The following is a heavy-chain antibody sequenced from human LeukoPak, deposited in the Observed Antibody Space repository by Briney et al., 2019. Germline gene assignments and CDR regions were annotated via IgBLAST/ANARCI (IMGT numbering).Heavy chain of an antibody. CDR1: GFTFSSYW. D-gene: IGHD3-10*01. V-gene: IGHV3-74*01. J-gene: IGHJ4*02. CDR3: ARGFSGYGDYVDY. Sequence: GGSLRLSCAASGFTFSSYWMHWVRQAPGKGLVWVSRINSDGSSTSYADSVKGRFTISRDNAKNSLYLQMNSLRAEDTAVYYCARGFSGYGDYVDYWGQGTLVTVSS. CDR2: INSDGSST.